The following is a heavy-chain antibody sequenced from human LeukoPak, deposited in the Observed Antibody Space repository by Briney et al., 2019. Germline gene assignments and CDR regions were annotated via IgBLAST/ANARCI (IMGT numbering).Heavy chain of an antibody. CDR3: ARHTPAYDILTGYELGAFDY. CDR2: IYYSGST. J-gene: IGHJ4*02. V-gene: IGHV4-39*01. Sequence: SETLSLTCTVSGGSISSSSYYWGWIRQPPGKGLEWIGSIYYSGSTYYNPSLKSRVTISVDTSKNQFSLKLSSVTAADTAVYYCARHTPAYDILTGYELGAFDYWGQGTQVTVSS. CDR1: GGSISSSSYY. D-gene: IGHD3-9*01.